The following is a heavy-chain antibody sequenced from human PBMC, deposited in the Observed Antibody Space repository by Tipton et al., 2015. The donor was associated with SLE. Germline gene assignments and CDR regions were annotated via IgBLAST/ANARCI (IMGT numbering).Heavy chain of an antibody. D-gene: IGHD6-19*01. Sequence: TLSLTCAVYGGSFSGYYWSWIRQPPGKGLEWIGEINHSGSTNYNPSLKSRVTISVDRSKNQFSLKLSSVTAADTAVYYCARGLVLGYSSGLNYWGQGTLVTVSS. J-gene: IGHJ4*02. CDR1: GGSFSGYY. CDR2: INHSGST. CDR3: ARGLVLGYSSGLNY. V-gene: IGHV4-34*01.